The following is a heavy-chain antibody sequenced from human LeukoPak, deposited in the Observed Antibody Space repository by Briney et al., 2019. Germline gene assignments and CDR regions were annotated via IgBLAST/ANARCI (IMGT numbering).Heavy chain of an antibody. V-gene: IGHV4-61*02. CDR1: GGSISSGSYY. CDR2: IYTSGST. D-gene: IGHD6-13*01. CDR3: AGGSSWYSETDAFDI. Sequence: PSETLSLTCTVSGGSISSGSYYWSWIRQPAGKGLEWIGRIYTSGSTNYNPSLKSRVTISVDTSKNQFSLKLSSVTAADTAVYSCAGGSSWYSETDAFDIWGQGTMVTVSS. J-gene: IGHJ3*02.